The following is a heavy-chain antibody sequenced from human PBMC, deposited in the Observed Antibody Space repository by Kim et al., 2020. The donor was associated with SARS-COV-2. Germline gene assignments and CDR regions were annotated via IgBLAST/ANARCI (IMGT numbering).Heavy chain of an antibody. V-gene: IGHV4-38-2*02. CDR1: GYSISSGYY. J-gene: IGHJ4*02. CDR2: IYHSGST. Sequence: SETLSLTCTVSGYSISSGYYWGWIRQPPGKGLEWIGSIYHSGSTYYNPSLKSRVTISVDTSKNQFSLKLSSVTAADTAVYDCARGPKGYAVDYWGQGTLVTVSS. D-gene: IGHD2-15*01. CDR3: ARGPKGYAVDY.